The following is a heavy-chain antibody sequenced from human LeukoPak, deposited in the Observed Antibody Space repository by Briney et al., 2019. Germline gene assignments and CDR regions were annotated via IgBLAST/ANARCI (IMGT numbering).Heavy chain of an antibody. CDR3: ARLFRDHRGYFDY. D-gene: IGHD3-16*02. CDR1: GDSISSSNYY. CDR2: ISDSGNT. J-gene: IGHJ4*02. Sequence: SETLSLTCTVSGDSISSSNYYWGWIRRPPGKGLEWVASISDSGNTYYTPSLRSRVTMSVDTSRNQLSLELNSATAADTAVYYCARLFRDHRGYFDYWGQGTLVTVSS. V-gene: IGHV4-39*01.